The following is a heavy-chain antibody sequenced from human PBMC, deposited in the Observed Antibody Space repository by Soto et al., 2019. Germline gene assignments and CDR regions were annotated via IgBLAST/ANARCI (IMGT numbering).Heavy chain of an antibody. V-gene: IGHV1-69*13. CDR1: GGTFSSYA. Sequence: ASVKVSCKDSGGTFSSYAISWVLQSPGQGLERMGWIIPIFGTANYAQKFQGRVTITADESTSTAYMELSSLRSEDSFVYYCSRDWGSRDSVPLATDYCVQCTLVIVSS. D-gene: IGHD3-16*01. CDR3: SRDWGSRDSVPLATDY. CDR2: IIPIFGTA. J-gene: IGHJ4*02.